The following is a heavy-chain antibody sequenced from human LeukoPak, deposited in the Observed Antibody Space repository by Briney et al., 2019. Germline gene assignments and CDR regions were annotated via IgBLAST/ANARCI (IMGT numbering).Heavy chain of an antibody. CDR2: ISGSGGST. CDR1: GFTFSSYA. D-gene: IGHD3-10*01. Sequence: GGSLRLSCAASGFTFSSYAMSWVRQAPGKGLEWVSAISGSGGSTYYADSVKGRFTISRDNSKNTLYLQMNSLRAEDTAVYYCAKDRGDYYYGSESAREGSFDYWGQGTLVTVSS. J-gene: IGHJ4*02. CDR3: AKDRGDYYYGSESAREGSFDY. V-gene: IGHV3-23*01.